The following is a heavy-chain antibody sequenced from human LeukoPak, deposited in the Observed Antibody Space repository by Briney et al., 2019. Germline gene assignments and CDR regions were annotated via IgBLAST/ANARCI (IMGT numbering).Heavy chain of an antibody. V-gene: IGHV4-30-4*08. Sequence: PSQTLSLTCTVSGGSISSGDYYWSWIRQPPGKGLEWIGYIYYSGSTYYNPSLKSRVTISVDTSKNQFSLKLSSVTAADTAVYYCARTTYSSSSGRYYYYMDVWGKGTTVTVS. CDR2: IYYSGST. D-gene: IGHD6-6*01. CDR1: GGSISSGDYY. CDR3: ARTTYSSSSGRYYYYMDV. J-gene: IGHJ6*03.